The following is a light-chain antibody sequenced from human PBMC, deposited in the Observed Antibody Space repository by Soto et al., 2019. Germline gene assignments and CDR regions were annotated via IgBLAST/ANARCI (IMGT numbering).Light chain of an antibody. CDR2: DAS. J-gene: IGKJ4*01. CDR3: RSQNNCRER. V-gene: IGKV3-11*01. CDR1: QSVSNY. Sequence: ERVSISVVRTSQSVSNYLAWYQQKPGQAPRLLMYDASNRATGIPARFSGSGSGTEFTLSTGCVHPLNCSVDLCRSQNNCRERFRGGTKVDIK.